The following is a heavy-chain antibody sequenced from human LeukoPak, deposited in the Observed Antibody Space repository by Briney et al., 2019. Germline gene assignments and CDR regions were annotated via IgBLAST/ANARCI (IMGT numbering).Heavy chain of an antibody. Sequence: ASVKVSCKASGYTFTGYYMHWVRQAPGQGLEWMGWINPNSGGTNYAQKFQGRVTMIRDTSINTAYMELSRLRSDDAAVYYCARTDIVVVPAAPDSYYMDVWGKGTTVTVSS. V-gene: IGHV1-2*02. J-gene: IGHJ6*03. CDR2: INPNSGGT. CDR1: GYTFTGYY. D-gene: IGHD2-2*01. CDR3: ARTDIVVVPAAPDSYYMDV.